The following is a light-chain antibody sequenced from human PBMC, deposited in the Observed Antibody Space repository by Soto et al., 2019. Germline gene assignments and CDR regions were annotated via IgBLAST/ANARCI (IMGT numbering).Light chain of an antibody. CDR2: EGT. V-gene: IGLV2-23*01. CDR3: CSFAGSSTDG. J-gene: IGLJ1*01. Sequence: QSALTQPASVSGSPGQSITISCTGTSRDVGSYNLVSWYQQHPGNAPKLIIYEGTKRPSGVSYRFSGSKSGNTASLTISGLQEEDEGDYHCCSFAGSSTDGFGTGTKVTVL. CDR1: SRDVGSYNL.